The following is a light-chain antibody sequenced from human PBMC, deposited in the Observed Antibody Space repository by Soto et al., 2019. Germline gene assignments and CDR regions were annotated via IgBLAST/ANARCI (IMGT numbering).Light chain of an antibody. V-gene: IGLV3-21*02. J-gene: IGLJ1*01. CDR1: RVGTES. CDR2: DDS. CDR3: QLWDTISDRYV. Sequence: SYELTQPPSVSVAPGQTARITCGGGRVGTESVHWYQQKPGQAPVLVVYDDSNRPSGIPERFSGSNSANTATLTITRVAAGDEADYYCQLWDTISDRYVFGTGTNVTAL.